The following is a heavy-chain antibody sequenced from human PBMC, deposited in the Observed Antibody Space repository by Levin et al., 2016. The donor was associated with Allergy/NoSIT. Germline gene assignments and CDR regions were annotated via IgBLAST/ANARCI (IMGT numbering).Heavy chain of an antibody. CDR2: IKSKTDGGTT. J-gene: IGHJ4*02. V-gene: IGHV3-15*01. CDR3: TTDPRSDWQLWIGY. D-gene: IGHD5-18*01. Sequence: VRQAPGKGLEWVGRIKSKTDGGTTDYAAPVKGRFTISRDDSKNTLFLQMNSLKTEDTAVYYCTTDPRSDWQLWIGYWGQGALVTVSS.